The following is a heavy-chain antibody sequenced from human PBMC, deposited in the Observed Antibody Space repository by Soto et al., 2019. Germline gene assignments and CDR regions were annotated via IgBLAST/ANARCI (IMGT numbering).Heavy chain of an antibody. J-gene: IGHJ3*02. CDR2: ISAYNGNT. Sequence: QVQLVQSGAEVKKPGASVKVSCKASGYTFTSYGISWVRQAPGQGLEWMGWISAYNGNTNYAQKLQGRVTMTTATSTSTVYMELRSLRSDDTAVYYCARGQRTYYDILTCYSNDAFDMCGQGTMVTVSS. V-gene: IGHV1-18*01. CDR3: ARGQRTYYDILTCYSNDAFDM. D-gene: IGHD3-9*01. CDR1: GYTFTSYG.